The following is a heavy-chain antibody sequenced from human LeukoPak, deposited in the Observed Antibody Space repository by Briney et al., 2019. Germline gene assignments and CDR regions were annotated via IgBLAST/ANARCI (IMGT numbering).Heavy chain of an antibody. J-gene: IGHJ4*02. CDR1: GGSISSGDYY. CDR3: ARTAPPAGYYDSSGYPTEN. D-gene: IGHD3-22*01. Sequence: SETLSLTXTVSGGSISSGDYYWSWIRQPPGKGLEWIGYIYYSGSTYYNPSLKSRVTISVDTSKNQFSLKLSSVTAADTAVYYCARTAPPAGYYDSSGYPTENWGRGTLVTVSS. V-gene: IGHV4-30-4*08. CDR2: IYYSGST.